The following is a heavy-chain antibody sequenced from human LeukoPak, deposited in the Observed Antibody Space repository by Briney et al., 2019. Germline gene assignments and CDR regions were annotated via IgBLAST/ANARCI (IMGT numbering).Heavy chain of an antibody. V-gene: IGHV3-33*01. D-gene: IGHD5-12*01. CDR1: GFTFNSYG. Sequence: PGGSLRLSCAASGFTFNSYGMHWVRQAPGKGLEWVAVIWYDGSNKYYADSVKGRFTISRDNSKNTLYLQMNSLRAEDTAVYYCARDGYSGYESYFDYWGQGTLVTVSS. CDR2: IWYDGSNK. J-gene: IGHJ4*02. CDR3: ARDGYSGYESYFDY.